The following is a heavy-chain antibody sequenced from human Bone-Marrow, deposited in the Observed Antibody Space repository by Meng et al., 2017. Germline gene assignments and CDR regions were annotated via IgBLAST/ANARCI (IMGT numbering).Heavy chain of an antibody. CDR3: ASPTMVRGVIP. Sequence: GSLRLSCTVSGGSISSYYWSWIRQPPGKGLEWIGYIYYSGSTNYNPSLKSRVTISVDTSKNQFSLKLSSVTAADTAVYYCASPTMVRGVIPWGQGTLVTVSS. CDR1: GGSISSYY. V-gene: IGHV4-59*12. D-gene: IGHD3-10*01. J-gene: IGHJ5*02. CDR2: IYYSGST.